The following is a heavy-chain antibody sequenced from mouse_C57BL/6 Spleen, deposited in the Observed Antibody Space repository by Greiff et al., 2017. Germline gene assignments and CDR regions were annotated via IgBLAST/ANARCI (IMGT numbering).Heavy chain of an antibody. J-gene: IGHJ1*03. V-gene: IGHV1-64*01. CDR3: ARSVYDWYFDV. CDR1: GYTFTSYW. D-gene: IGHD2-12*01. CDR2: IHPNSGST. Sequence: QVQLKQPGAELVKPGASVKLSCKASGYTFTSYWMPWVKQRPGQGLEWIGMIHPNSGSTNYNEKFKSKATLTVDKASSTAYMQLSSLTSEDSAVYYCARSVYDWYFDVWGTGTTVTVSS.